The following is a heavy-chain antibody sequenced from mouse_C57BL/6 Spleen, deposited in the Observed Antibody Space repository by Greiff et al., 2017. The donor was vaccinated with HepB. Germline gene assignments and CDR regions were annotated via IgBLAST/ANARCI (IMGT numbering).Heavy chain of an antibody. V-gene: IGHV1-7*01. J-gene: IGHJ2*01. CDR1: GYTFTSYW. CDR2: INPSSGYT. CDR3: ALYYREGVDY. Sequence: VQLQQSGAELAKPGASVKLSCKASGYTFTSYWMHWVKQRPGQGLEWIGYINPSSGYTKYNQNFKDKATLTADKSSSKAYMHLSSLTYADSAVYYCALYYREGVDYGGQGTTLTVSS. D-gene: IGHD2-14*01.